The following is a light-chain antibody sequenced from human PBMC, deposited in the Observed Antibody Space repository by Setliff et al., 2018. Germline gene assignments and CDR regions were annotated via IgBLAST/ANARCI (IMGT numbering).Light chain of an antibody. Sequence: ALAQPPSASGSPGQSVTISCTGTSSDVGGYNYVSWYQQHPGKAPKLMIYEVSKRPSGVPDRFSGSKSGNTASLTVSGPQAEDEADYYCSSYAGSNNPYVFGTGTK. CDR3: SSYAGSNNPYV. J-gene: IGLJ1*01. V-gene: IGLV2-8*01. CDR2: EVS. CDR1: SSDVGGYNY.